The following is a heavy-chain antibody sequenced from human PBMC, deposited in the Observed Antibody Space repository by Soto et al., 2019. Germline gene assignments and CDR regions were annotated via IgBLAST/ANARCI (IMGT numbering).Heavy chain of an antibody. CDR2: INPNNGAT. Sequence: QVQLVQSGAEVKKHGASVKVSCKAPRYIFTAYFMHWVRQAPGQGLEWMGWINPNNGATHYGLSFQGRVTMTRDTSISTAYMELSSRRSDDTAVYYCASHDPGARFDPWGQGTLVIVSS. J-gene: IGHJ5*02. D-gene: IGHD1-1*01. CDR1: RYIFTAYF. V-gene: IGHV1-2*02. CDR3: ASHDPGARFDP.